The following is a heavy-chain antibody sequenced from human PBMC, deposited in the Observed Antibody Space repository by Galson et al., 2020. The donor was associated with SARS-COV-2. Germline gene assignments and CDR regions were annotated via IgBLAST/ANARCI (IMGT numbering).Heavy chain of an antibody. D-gene: IGHD1-20*01. CDR3: ARGRYYSDY. V-gene: IGHV2-70*11. J-gene: IGHJ4*02. CDR2: IDWDGDK. CDR1: ASGMC. Sequence: ASGMCVSWIRQPPGKALEWLARIDWDGDKHYSTSLKTRLIISKDTSKNQVVLTVTNMDPVDTATYYCARGRYYSDYWGQGTPVTVSS.